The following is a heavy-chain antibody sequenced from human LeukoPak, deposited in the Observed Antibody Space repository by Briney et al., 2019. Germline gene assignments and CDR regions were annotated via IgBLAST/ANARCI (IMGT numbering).Heavy chain of an antibody. CDR1: GFTLSSYA. CDR2: ISGSGGST. Sequence: GGSLRLSCAASGFTLSSYAMTWVRQAPGKGLEWVSGISGSGGSTYYADSVKGRFTISRDNSKNTLYLQMNSLRAEDTAVYYCAKSGSGWYSDYWGQGTLVTVSS. D-gene: IGHD6-19*01. V-gene: IGHV3-23*01. CDR3: AKSGSGWYSDY. J-gene: IGHJ4*02.